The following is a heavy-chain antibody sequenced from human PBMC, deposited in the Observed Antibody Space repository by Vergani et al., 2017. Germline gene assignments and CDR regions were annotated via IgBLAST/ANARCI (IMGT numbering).Heavy chain of an antibody. CDR3: ASGSHSGQRADR. CDR2: IHYSENT. V-gene: IGHV4-59*11. J-gene: IGHJ4*02. D-gene: IGHD6-19*01. Sequence: QVQLQESGPGLVKSSETLSLPCSVSFDSIRNLYCNWIRPPPGKGLEWVGSIHYSENTNYNPTLKTRVTISVDTSKHQSSLTETSVTAADTAVYYCASGSHSGQRADRWGQGIQVT. CDR1: FDSIRNLY.